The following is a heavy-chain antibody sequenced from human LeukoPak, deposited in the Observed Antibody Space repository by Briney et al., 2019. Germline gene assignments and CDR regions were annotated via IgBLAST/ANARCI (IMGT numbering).Heavy chain of an antibody. CDR1: GFSVSSND. CDR3: ARGGGYRFDY. D-gene: IGHD1-26*01. J-gene: IGHJ4*02. Sequence: PGGSLRLSCAASGFSVSSNDLSWVRQAPGKGLEWVSSIHTDGSTYFADSVKGRFTISRDNAKNTLYLQMNSLRAEDTAVYYCARGGGYRFDYWGRGTLVTVSS. CDR2: IHTDGST. V-gene: IGHV3-53*01.